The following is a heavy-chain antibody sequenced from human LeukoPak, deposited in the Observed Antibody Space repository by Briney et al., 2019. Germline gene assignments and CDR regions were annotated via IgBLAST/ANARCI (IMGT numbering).Heavy chain of an antibody. V-gene: IGHV3-21*01. CDR1: GFTFSSYS. D-gene: IGHD5-18*01. CDR3: ARVLATNSYGVDY. CDR2: ISSSSSYI. J-gene: IGHJ4*02. Sequence: PGGSLRLSCAASGFTFSSYSVNWVRQAPGKGLEWVSSISSSSSYIYYADSVKGRFTISRDNAKNSLYLQMNSLRAEDTAVYYCARVLATNSYGVDYWGQGTLVTVSS.